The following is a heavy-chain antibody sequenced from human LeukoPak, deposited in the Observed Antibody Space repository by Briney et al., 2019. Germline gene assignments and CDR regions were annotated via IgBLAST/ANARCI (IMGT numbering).Heavy chain of an antibody. V-gene: IGHV4-38-2*01. Sequence: SETLSLTCAVSGYSISSGYYWGWVRQPPGKGLEWIGSIHHSGSTYYNPSLKSRVTISVDTSKNQFFLKLSSVTAADTAVYYCARPIAPRYYFDYWGQGTLVTVSS. J-gene: IGHJ4*02. CDR2: IHHSGST. CDR1: GYSISSGYY. CDR3: ARPIAPRYYFDY.